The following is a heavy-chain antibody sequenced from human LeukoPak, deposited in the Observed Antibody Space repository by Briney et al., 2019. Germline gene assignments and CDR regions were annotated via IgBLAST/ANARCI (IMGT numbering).Heavy chain of an antibody. V-gene: IGHV3-23*01. CDR1: RFTFSNYA. D-gene: IGHD3-22*01. CDR3: ARGDYGNDGYYYFNWFDL. CDR2: LGSSSGKT. J-gene: IGHJ5*02. Sequence: GASLRLSCAASRFTFSNYAMNWIRQAPGKGLEWVSTLGSSSGKTYYADSVKGRFTVSRDNSKNTLYLQMNSLRVEDTAVYYCARGDYGNDGYYYFNWFDLWGQGTLVTVSA.